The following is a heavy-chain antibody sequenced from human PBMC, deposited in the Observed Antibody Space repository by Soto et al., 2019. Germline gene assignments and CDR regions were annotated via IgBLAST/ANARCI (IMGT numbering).Heavy chain of an antibody. V-gene: IGHV1-69*01. CDR1: GGTFSRYA. J-gene: IGHJ4*02. CDR2: IIPIFGTA. CDR3: ARTSSGYYYEGLFGAPFDY. D-gene: IGHD3-22*01. Sequence: SVKVSCNASGGTFSRYAISSVRHTPGQGLEWMGGIIPIFGTANYAQKFQGRVTITADESTSTAYMELSSLRSEDTAVYYCARTSSGYYYEGLFGAPFDYWGQGTLVTVS.